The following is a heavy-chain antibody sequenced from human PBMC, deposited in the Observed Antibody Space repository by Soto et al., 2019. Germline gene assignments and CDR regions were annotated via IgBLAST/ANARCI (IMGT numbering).Heavy chain of an antibody. CDR1: GFTFSSYG. CDR3: ARDRMYSSSWFS. V-gene: IGHV3-33*01. Sequence: QVQLVESGGGVVQPGRSLRLSCAASGFTFSSYGMHWVRQAPGKGLEWVAVIWYDGSNKYYADSVQGRFTISRDNSKNTLYLQMNSLRAEDTAVYYCARDRMYSSSWFSWGQGTLVTVSS. J-gene: IGHJ5*02. D-gene: IGHD6-13*01. CDR2: IWYDGSNK.